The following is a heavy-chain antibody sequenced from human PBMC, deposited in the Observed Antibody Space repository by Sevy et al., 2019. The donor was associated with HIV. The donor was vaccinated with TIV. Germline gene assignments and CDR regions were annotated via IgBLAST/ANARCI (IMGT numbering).Heavy chain of an antibody. CDR2: IIPIFGTA. D-gene: IGHD6-25*01. Sequence: ASVKVSCQASGGTFSSYAISWVRQAPGQGLEGMGGIIPIFGTANYAHKFQGRVTITADESTSTAYMELSSLRSEETAVYYCAGDRKPRLYFDYWGQGTLVTVSS. V-gene: IGHV1-69*13. J-gene: IGHJ4*02. CDR3: AGDRKPRLYFDY. CDR1: GGTFSSYA.